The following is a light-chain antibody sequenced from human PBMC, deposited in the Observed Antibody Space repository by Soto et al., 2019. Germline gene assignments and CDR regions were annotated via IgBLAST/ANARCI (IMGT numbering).Light chain of an antibody. CDR1: QSVSSK. J-gene: IGKJ1*01. CDR3: QQYNNWPGT. V-gene: IGKV3-15*01. Sequence: EIVLTQSPGTLSVSPGERATLSSRASQSVSSKLAWYQQKPGQAPRLLFYGASTGATGIPARFSGSGSETEFTLSISSLQSEDLAVYYCQQYNNWPGTFGQGTKVEIK. CDR2: GAS.